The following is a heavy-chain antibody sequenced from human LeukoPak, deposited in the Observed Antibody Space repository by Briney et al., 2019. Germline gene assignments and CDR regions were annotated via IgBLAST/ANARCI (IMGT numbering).Heavy chain of an antibody. CDR1: GLRFSDYY. J-gene: IGHJ3*02. V-gene: IGHV3-11*06. CDR3: ARRDWVSGAVRAFDI. CDR2: ISNDSVYK. Sequence: GESLRLSCVGSGLRFSDYYMSWIRQAPAKGLEGVAYISNDSVYKYYVDSVRGRFTISRDNAKTSMYLQMSGLRAEDTAVYYCARRDWVSGAVRAFDIWGQGTMVTVSS. D-gene: IGHD3-3*01.